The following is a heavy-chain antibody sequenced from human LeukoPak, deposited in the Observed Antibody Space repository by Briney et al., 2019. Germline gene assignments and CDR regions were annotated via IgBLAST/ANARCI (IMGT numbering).Heavy chain of an antibody. D-gene: IGHD3-9*01. CDR1: GCTFSSYA. CDR3: ARDESYYDILTGVGY. J-gene: IGHJ4*02. Sequence: GGALRLSCAASGCTFSSYAMHWVRQAPGKGLEWVAVISYDGSNKYYADSVKGRFTISRGNSKNTLYLQMNSLRAEDTAVYYCARDESYYDILTGVGYWGQGTLVTVSS. V-gene: IGHV3-30*04. CDR2: ISYDGSNK.